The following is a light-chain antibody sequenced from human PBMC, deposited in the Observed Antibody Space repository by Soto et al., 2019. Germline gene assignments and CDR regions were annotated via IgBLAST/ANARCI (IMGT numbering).Light chain of an antibody. V-gene: IGLV2-14*01. CDR1: SSDVGGYNY. J-gene: IGLJ1*01. Sequence: QSVLTQPASVSGSPGQSITISCTGTSSDVGGYNYVSWYQHHPGKAPKLMIYEVSNRPSGVSNRFSGSKSGYTASLTISGLQAEDEADYYCNSYTTTSTYVFGTGTNVTVL. CDR2: EVS. CDR3: NSYTTTSTYV.